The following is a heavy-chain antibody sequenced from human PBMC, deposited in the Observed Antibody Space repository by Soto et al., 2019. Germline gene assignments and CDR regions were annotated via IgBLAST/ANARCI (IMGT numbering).Heavy chain of an antibody. CDR2: ISWNSGSI. J-gene: IGHJ6*02. D-gene: IGHD1-26*01. CDR1: GFTFDDYA. V-gene: IGHV3-9*01. Sequence: EVQLVESGGGLVQPGRSLRLSCAASGFTFDDYAMHWVRQAPGKGLEWVSGISWNSGSIGYADSVKGRFTISRDNAKNSLYLQMNSLRAEDTALYYCAEGLGGSYYYYYGMAVWGQGTTVTVSS. CDR3: AEGLGGSYYYYYGMAV.